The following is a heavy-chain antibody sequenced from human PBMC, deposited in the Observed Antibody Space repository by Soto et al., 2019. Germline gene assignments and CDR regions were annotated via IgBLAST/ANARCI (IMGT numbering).Heavy chain of an antibody. J-gene: IGHJ4*02. CDR1: GFTFSSYA. Sequence: EVQLLESGGGLVQSGGSLRLSCAASGFTFSSYAMSWVRQAPGKGLEWVSAISGSGGSTYYADSVKGRFTISRDNSKNTLYLQMNSLRAEDTAVYYCAKSTMGGASDYYDILSAFDYWGQGTLVTVSS. CDR3: AKSTMGGASDYYDILSAFDY. D-gene: IGHD3-9*01. CDR2: ISGSGGST. V-gene: IGHV3-23*01.